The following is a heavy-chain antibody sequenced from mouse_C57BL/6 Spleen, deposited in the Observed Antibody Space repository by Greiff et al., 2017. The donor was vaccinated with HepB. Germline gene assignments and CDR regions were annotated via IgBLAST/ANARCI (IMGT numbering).Heavy chain of an antibody. CDR3: ASIIYDGYYVYAMDY. D-gene: IGHD2-3*01. V-gene: IGHV1-81*01. J-gene: IGHJ4*01. CDR1: GYTFTSYG. Sequence: QVQLQQSGAELARPGASVKLSCKASGYTFTSYGISWVKQRTGQGLEWIGEIYPRSGNTYYNEKFKGKATLTADKSSSTAYMELRSLTSEDTAVYFCASIIYDGYYVYAMDYWGQGTSVTVSS. CDR2: IYPRSGNT.